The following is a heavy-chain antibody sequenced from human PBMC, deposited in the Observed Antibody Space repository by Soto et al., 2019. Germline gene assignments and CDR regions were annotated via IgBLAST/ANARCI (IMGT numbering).Heavy chain of an antibody. CDR3: ARGRSSGYQNWFDP. CDR2: INPNSGGT. J-gene: IGHJ5*02. CDR1: GYTFTGYY. Sequence: ASVKVSCKASGYTFTGYYMHWVRQAPGQGLEWMGWINPNSGGTNYAQKFQGWVTMTRDTSISTAYMELSRLRSDDTAVYYCARGRSSGYQNWFDPWGQGTLVTVSS. V-gene: IGHV1-2*04. D-gene: IGHD3-22*01.